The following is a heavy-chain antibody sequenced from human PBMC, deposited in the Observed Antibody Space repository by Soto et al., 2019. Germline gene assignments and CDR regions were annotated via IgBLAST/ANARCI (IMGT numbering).Heavy chain of an antibody. CDR3: ARVLGRNDILTGYYRGYWSDP. V-gene: IGHV4-59*01. CDR1: GGSISSYY. Sequence: SETLSLTCTVSGGSISSYYWSWIRQPPGKGLEWIGYIYYSGSTNYNPSLKSRVTISVDTSKNQFSLKLSSVTAADTAVYYCARVLGRNDILTGYYRGYWSDPWGQGTLVTVSS. D-gene: IGHD3-9*01. J-gene: IGHJ5*02. CDR2: IYYSGST.